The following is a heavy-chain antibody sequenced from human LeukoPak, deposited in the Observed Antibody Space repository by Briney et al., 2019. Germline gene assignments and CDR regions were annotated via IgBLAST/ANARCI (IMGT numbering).Heavy chain of an antibody. CDR3: ARVATMVRVPLDALDI. Sequence: GGSLRLSCAISGFTFSACELTWVRQAPGKGLEWGSYISRSGSTRYYADSVKGRFTISRDNAKNSLYLQMNSLRAEDTAVYYCARVATMVRVPLDALDIWGQGTMVSVFS. V-gene: IGHV3-48*03. CDR1: GFTFSACE. J-gene: IGHJ3*02. CDR2: ISRSGSTR. D-gene: IGHD3-10*01.